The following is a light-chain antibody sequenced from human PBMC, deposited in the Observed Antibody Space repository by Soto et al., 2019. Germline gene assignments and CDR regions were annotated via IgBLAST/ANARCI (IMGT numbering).Light chain of an antibody. Sequence: IEMTQSPASLSASVGDRVTITCRASQTIATYLNWFQHKSGRAPKLLIYTSSSVNSGVSSRFRGSGSGTDFTLTINSLQSEDFAVYYCQRYNNWPLTFGGGTKVDIK. CDR2: TSS. V-gene: IGKV1-39*01. CDR1: QTIATY. CDR3: QRYNNWPLT. J-gene: IGKJ4*01.